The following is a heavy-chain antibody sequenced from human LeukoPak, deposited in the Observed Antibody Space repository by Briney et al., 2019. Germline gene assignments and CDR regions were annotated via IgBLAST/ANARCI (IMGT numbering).Heavy chain of an antibody. CDR2: IYPGDSDT. CDR3: ARSLLPGSYYQPFDY. V-gene: IGHV5-51*01. CDR1: GAIFTSYW. J-gene: IGHJ4*02. D-gene: IGHD1-26*01. Sequence: GASLQISCKCSGAIFTSYWIGWVRQLPGKGLEWMGIIYPGDSDTRYSPSFQGQVTISADKSISTAYLQWSSLKASDTAMYFCARSLLPGSYYQPFDYWGQGTLVTVSS.